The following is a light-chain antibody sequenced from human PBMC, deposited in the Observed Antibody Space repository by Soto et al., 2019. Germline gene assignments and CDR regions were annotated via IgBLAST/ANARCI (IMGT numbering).Light chain of an antibody. CDR2: ATS. CDR3: QQYSSFFYS. V-gene: IGKV1-39*01. J-gene: IGKJ2*01. Sequence: IQMTKSPSSLSASVEATVTITCRASQTISFYLNWYQQKPGRTPNLLIYATSSLQSGVPSRFDGSGSGTEFTLTISSLQPDDFATYYCQQYSSFFYSFGQGTRL. CDR1: QTISFY.